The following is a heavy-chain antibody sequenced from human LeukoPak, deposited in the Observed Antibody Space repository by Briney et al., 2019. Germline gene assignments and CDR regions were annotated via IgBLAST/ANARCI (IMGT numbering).Heavy chain of an antibody. V-gene: IGHV1-46*01. Sequence: ASVKVSCKASGYTFTSYGISWVRQAPGQGLEWMGIINPSGGSTSYAQKFQGRVTMTRDTSTSTVYMELSSLRSEDTAVYYCARGPIEEPQLFDYWGQGTLVTVSS. D-gene: IGHD1-1*01. CDR3: ARGPIEEPQLFDY. CDR2: INPSGGST. CDR1: GYTFTSYG. J-gene: IGHJ4*02.